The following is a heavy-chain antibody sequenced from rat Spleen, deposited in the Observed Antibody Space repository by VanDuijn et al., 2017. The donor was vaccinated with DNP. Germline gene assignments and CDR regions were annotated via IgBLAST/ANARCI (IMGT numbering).Heavy chain of an antibody. CDR2: INIAGST. CDR1: GFSITSNYR. V-gene: IGHV3-3*01. Sequence: EVQLQESGPGLVKPSQSLSLTCSVTGFSITSNYRWNWIRKFPGNKLEWMGYINIAGSTNYNPSLRSRISITRDTSKNQFFLQVNSVTTEDTATYYCARSYYDGSYYYGNWGRGVMVTVSS. CDR3: ARSYYDGSYYYGN. D-gene: IGHD1-12*02. J-gene: IGHJ2*01.